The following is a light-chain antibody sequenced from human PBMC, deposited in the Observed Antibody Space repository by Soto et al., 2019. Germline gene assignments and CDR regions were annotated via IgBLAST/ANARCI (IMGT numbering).Light chain of an antibody. V-gene: IGKV3-20*01. Sequence: EIVLTQSPGTLSLSPGERATLSCRASQSVSSNYLAWYQQKPGQAPRLLIYAASSRATGIPDRISGSGSGTDFTLSISRLEPEDFAVYFCQQFVTSRRTFGQGTKVEIK. CDR3: QQFVTSRRT. J-gene: IGKJ1*01. CDR1: QSVSSNY. CDR2: AAS.